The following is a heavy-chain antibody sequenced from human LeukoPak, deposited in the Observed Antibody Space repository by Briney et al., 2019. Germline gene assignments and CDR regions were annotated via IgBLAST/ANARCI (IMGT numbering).Heavy chain of an antibody. CDR2: INHSGST. V-gene: IGHV4-34*01. CDR3: ARDSVFYDSSGYYYGRGLDY. J-gene: IGHJ4*02. Sequence: LSETLSLTCAVYGGSFSAYYWSWIRQPPGKGLEWIGEINHSGSTNYNPSLKSRVTISVDTSKNQFSLKLSSVTAADTAVYYCARDSVFYDSSGYYYGRGLDYWGQGTLVTVSS. D-gene: IGHD3-22*01. CDR1: GGSFSAYY.